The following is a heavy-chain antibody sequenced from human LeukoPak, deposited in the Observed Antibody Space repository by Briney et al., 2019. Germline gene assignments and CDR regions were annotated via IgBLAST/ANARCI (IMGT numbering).Heavy chain of an antibody. J-gene: IGHJ3*02. CDR1: GYSISSGYY. D-gene: IGHD1-14*01. Sequence: SETLSLTCTVSGYSISSGYYWGWIRQPPGKWLEWIGSIYHSGSTYYNPSLRSRVTISVDTSKNQFSLKLSSVTAADTAVYYCARDFHTLPRAAFDIWGQGTMVTVSS. V-gene: IGHV4-38-2*02. CDR3: ARDFHTLPRAAFDI. CDR2: IYHSGST.